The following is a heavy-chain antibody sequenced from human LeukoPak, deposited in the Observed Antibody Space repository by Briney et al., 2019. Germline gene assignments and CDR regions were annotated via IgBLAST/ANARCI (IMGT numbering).Heavy chain of an antibody. CDR2: INPNSGGT. Sequence: ASVKVSCKASGYTFTGYYMHWVRQAPGQGLEWMGWINPNSGGTNYAQKFQGRVTMTRDTSTSTVYMELSSLRSEDTAVYYCARDGAAGQNYWGQGTLVTVSS. D-gene: IGHD2-15*01. J-gene: IGHJ4*02. CDR3: ARDGAAGQNY. V-gene: IGHV1-2*02. CDR1: GYTFTGYY.